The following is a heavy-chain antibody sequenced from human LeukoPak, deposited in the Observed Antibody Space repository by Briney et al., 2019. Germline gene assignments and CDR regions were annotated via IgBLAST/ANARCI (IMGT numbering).Heavy chain of an antibody. D-gene: IGHD4-17*01. CDR2: ISYDGSNK. Sequence: GGSLRLSCAASGFTFSNYAIHWVRQAPGKGLEWVAVISYDGSNKYYADSVKGRFTISRDNSENTVYLQMNSLRAEDTAVYYCARGRSTVTTPDYWGQGTLVTVSS. CDR3: ARGRSTVTTPDY. J-gene: IGHJ4*02. V-gene: IGHV3-30-3*01. CDR1: GFTFSNYA.